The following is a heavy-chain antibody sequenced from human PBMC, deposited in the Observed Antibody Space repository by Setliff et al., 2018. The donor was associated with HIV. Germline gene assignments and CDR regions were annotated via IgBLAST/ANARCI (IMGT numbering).Heavy chain of an antibody. V-gene: IGHV4-38-2*02. CDR1: GYSISSGFY. J-gene: IGHJ4*02. Sequence: SETLSLTCTVSGYSISSGFYWGWIRQPPGKGLEWIGNIHHSGSTYYNPSLKSRLTISVDTSKNQFSLKLSSVTAADTAVYYCASLGPATVTTDWGFDYWGQGTLVTVSS. CDR2: IHHSGST. CDR3: ASLGPATVTTDWGFDY. D-gene: IGHD4-17*01.